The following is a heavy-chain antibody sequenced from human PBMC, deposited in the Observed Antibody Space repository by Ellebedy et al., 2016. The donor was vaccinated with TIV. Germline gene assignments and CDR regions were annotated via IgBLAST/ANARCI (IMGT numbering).Heavy chain of an antibody. D-gene: IGHD2-21*01. CDR2: ISGSGGST. V-gene: IGHV3-23*01. Sequence: GESLKISXAASGFTFSSYAMSWVRQAPGKGLEWVSAISGSGGSTYYADSVKGRFTISRDNSKNTLYLQMNSLRAEDTAVYYCAKDTANRVVVIAPDYWGQGTLVTVSS. CDR3: AKDTANRVVVIAPDY. J-gene: IGHJ4*02. CDR1: GFTFSSYA.